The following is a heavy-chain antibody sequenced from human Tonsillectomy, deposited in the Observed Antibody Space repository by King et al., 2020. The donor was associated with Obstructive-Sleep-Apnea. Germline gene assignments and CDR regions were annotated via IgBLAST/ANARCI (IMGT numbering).Heavy chain of an antibody. CDR1: GGSISGYY. Sequence: QLQESGPGLVKPSETLSLTCTVSGGSISGYYWSWIRQPPGKGLEWIVYIYYSGSTNYNPSLRSRVTISVATSKNQFSLRLSSVTAADTAVYYCATSGVDVLTGYFNWFDPWGQGTLVTVSS. D-gene: IGHD3-9*01. J-gene: IGHJ5*02. CDR3: ATSGVDVLTGYFNWFDP. CDR2: IYYSGST. V-gene: IGHV4-59*01.